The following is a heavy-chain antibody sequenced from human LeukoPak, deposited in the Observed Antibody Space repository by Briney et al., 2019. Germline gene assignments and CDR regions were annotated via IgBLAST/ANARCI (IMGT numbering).Heavy chain of an antibody. J-gene: IGHJ3*02. CDR2: MNPNSGNT. Sequence: GGSLRLSCAASGYTFTSYDINWVRQATGQGLEWMGCMNPNSGNTGYAQKFQGRVTMTGNTPISTAYMELSSLRSEDTAVYYCARGPWDIVVVVAATNEPGAFDIWGQGTMATVSS. CDR1: GYTFTSYD. CDR3: ARGPWDIVVVVAATNEPGAFDI. D-gene: IGHD2-15*01. V-gene: IGHV1-8*01.